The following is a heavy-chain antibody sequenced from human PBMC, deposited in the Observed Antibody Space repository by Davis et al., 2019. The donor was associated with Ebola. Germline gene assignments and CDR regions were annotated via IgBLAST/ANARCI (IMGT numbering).Heavy chain of an antibody. J-gene: IGHJ6*02. Sequence: SVKVSCKASGGTFSSYAISWVRQAPGQGLEWMGGIIPIFGTANYAQKFQGRVTITADESTSTAYMELSSLRSEDTAVYYCASKVEGRELFLNYYYGMDVWGQGTTVTVSS. CDR3: ASKVEGRELFLNYYYGMDV. CDR2: IIPIFGTA. CDR1: GGTFSSYA. V-gene: IGHV1-69*13. D-gene: IGHD3-16*01.